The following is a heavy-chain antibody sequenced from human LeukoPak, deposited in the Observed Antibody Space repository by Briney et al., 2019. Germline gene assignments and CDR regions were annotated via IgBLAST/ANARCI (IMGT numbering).Heavy chain of an antibody. CDR1: GGSISSSSYY. V-gene: IGHV4-39*07. CDR2: IYYSGCT. Sequence: SETLSLTCTVSGGSISSSSYYWGWIRQPPGKGLEWIGSIYYSGCTYYNPSLKSRVAISVDTSKNQFSLKLSSVTAADTAVYYCARDSRYTEIDLVGALGDYYYGMDVWGQGTTVTVSS. J-gene: IGHJ6*02. CDR3: ARDSRYTEIDLVGALGDYYYGMDV. D-gene: IGHD1-26*01.